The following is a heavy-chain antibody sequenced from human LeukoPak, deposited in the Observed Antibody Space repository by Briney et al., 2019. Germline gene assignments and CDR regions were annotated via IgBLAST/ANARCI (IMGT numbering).Heavy chain of an antibody. Sequence: SETLSLTCTVSGTSISSSYWSWIRQPRGRGLVWIGYIYYTGSTNYNPSLKRRVTLSFDTSKNQFSLKLISVTAADTAVFYCAKLASGGYYHHFDYWGQGALVTVSS. CDR2: IYYTGST. CDR1: GTSISSSY. CDR3: AKLASGGYYHHFDY. V-gene: IGHV4-59*01. J-gene: IGHJ4*02. D-gene: IGHD3-22*01.